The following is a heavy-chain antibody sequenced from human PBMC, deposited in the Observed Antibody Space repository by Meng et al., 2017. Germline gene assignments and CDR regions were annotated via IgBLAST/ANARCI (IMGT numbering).Heavy chain of an antibody. V-gene: IGHV1-69*06. J-gene: IGHJ4*02. D-gene: IGHD3-22*01. CDR3: AVTYYYDSSGYYYNFDY. CDR1: GGTFSSYA. Sequence: VQRVQSGAEVKKPGSSVKVSCQASGGTFSSYAISWVRQAPGQGLEWMGGIIPIFGTANYAQKFQGRVTITADKSTSTAYMELSSLRSEDTAVYYCAVTYYYDSSGYYYNFDYWGQGTLVTVPS. CDR2: IIPIFGTA.